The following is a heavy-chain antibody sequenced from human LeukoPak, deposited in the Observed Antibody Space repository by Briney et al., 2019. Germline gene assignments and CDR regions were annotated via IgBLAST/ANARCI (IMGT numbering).Heavy chain of an antibody. CDR2: ISGSGGST. CDR3: AKDRTYYYDSSGYYDY. J-gene: IGHJ4*02. V-gene: IGHV3-23*01. CDR1: GFTFSSYA. D-gene: IGHD3-22*01. Sequence: GGSLRLSCAASGFTFSSYAMSWVRQAPGKGLEWVSDISGSGGSTYYADSVKGRFTISRDNSKNTLYLQMNSLRAEDTAVYYCAKDRTYYYDSSGYYDYWGQGTLVTVSS.